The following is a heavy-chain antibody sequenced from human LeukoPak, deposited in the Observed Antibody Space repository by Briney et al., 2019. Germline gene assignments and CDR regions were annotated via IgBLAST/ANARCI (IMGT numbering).Heavy chain of an antibody. CDR2: ISSSSSYI. Sequence: PGGSLRLSCAASGFTFSSYSMNWVRQAPGKGLEWVSSISSSSSYIYYADSVKGRFTISRDNAKNSLYLQMNSLRAEDTAVYYCARSDCSGGSCYRYWGQGTLVTVSS. D-gene: IGHD2-15*01. J-gene: IGHJ4*02. CDR3: ARSDCSGGSCYRY. V-gene: IGHV3-21*01. CDR1: GFTFSSYS.